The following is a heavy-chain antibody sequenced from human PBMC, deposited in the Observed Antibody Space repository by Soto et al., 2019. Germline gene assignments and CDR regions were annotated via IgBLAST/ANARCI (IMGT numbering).Heavy chain of an antibody. CDR2: ISYDGSNK. V-gene: IGHV3-30-3*01. Sequence: QVQLVESGGGVVQPGRSLRLSCAASGFTFSSYAMHWVRQAPGKGLEWVAVISYDGSNKYYADSVKGRFTISRDNSKNTLYLQMHSLSAEDTAVYYCARDRQLWLPFYYSSGMDVWGQGTTVTVSS. CDR3: ARDRQLWLPFYYSSGMDV. CDR1: GFTFSSYA. J-gene: IGHJ6*02. D-gene: IGHD5-18*01.